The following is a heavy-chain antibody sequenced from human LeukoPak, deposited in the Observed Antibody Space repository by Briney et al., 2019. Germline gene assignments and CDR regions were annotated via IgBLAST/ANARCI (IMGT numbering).Heavy chain of an antibody. V-gene: IGHV3-21*01. J-gene: IGHJ4*02. Sequence: PGGSLRLSCAASGFTFSSYSMNWVRQAPGKGLEWVSSISSSSSYIYYADSVKGRFTISRDNAKNSLYLQMNSLRAEDTAVCYCAILLLYCSSTSCSFDYWGQGTLVTVSS. CDR3: AILLLYCSSTSCSFDY. CDR1: GFTFSSYS. CDR2: ISSSSSYI. D-gene: IGHD2-2*01.